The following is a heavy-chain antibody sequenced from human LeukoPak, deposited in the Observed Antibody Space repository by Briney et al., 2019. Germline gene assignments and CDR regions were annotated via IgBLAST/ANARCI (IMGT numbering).Heavy chain of an antibody. D-gene: IGHD2-2*03. CDR2: INHSGST. Sequence: SETLSLTCAVYGGSFSGYYWSWIRQPPGKGLEWIGEINHSGSTNYNPSLKSRVTISVDTSKNQFSLKLSSVSAADTAVYYCARLDIVVVPAARYWYFDLWGRGTLVTVSS. V-gene: IGHV4-34*01. CDR3: ARLDIVVVPAARYWYFDL. J-gene: IGHJ2*01. CDR1: GGSFSGYY.